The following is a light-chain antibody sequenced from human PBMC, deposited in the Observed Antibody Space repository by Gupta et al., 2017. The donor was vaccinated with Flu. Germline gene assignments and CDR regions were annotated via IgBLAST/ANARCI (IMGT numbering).Light chain of an antibody. J-gene: IGKJ3*01. CDR1: QTIGNS. CDR2: ETS. V-gene: IGKV3-11*01. Sequence: EIVLTQSPATLSLSPGERATLSCRASQTIGNSLAWYQQKPGQAPRLLIYETSNRAAGIPARFSGSASGTDFSLTISILDPEDFAIYYCHLRNDWPGAFGHGTKVDFK. CDR3: HLRNDWPGA.